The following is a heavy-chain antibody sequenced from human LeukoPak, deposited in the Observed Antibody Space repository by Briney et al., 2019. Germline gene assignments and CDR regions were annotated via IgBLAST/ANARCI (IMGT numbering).Heavy chain of an antibody. V-gene: IGHV4-34*01. CDR1: GGSFSGYY. CDR3: TKDSFGAVRDS. Sequence: PSETLSLTCAVYGGSFSGYYWSWIRQPPGKGLEWIGEINHSGSTNYNPSLKSRVTISVDTSKNQFSLKLSSVTAADTAVYYCTKDSFGAVRDSWGRGILVTVSS. D-gene: IGHD1-26*01. CDR2: INHSGST. J-gene: IGHJ5*02.